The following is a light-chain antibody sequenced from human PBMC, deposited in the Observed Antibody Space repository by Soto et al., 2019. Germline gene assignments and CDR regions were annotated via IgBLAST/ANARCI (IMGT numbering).Light chain of an antibody. J-gene: IGKJ1*01. CDR1: QSISSY. V-gene: IGKV1-39*01. CDR2: AAT. CDR3: QQSYSTPRT. Sequence: DIQMTQSPSSLSASVGDRVTITCRASQSISSYLNWYQQKPGKAPKLLIYAATRWQSGVPSRFSGSGSGTDFTHTISSLQPEDFATYYCQQSYSTPRTFDQGTKVQIK.